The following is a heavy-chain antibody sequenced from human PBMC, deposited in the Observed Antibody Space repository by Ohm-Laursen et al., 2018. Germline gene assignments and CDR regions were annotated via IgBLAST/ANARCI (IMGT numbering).Heavy chain of an antibody. CDR3: VRDPAFGAFDI. J-gene: IGHJ3*02. V-gene: IGHV3-7*01. CDR2: IRPDGRGE. Sequence: SLRLSCAASGFNFRDSWMNWVRQAPGSGLDCVAGIRPDGRGEYYGDSVKGRFTISKDNANNSLFLQMNSLRVEDTALYFCVRDPAFGAFDIWGQGTMVTVSS. CDR1: GFNFRDSW. D-gene: IGHD3-3*02.